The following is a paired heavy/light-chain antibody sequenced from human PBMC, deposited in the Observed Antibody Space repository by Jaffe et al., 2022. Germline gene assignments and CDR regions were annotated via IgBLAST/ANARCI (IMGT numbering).Light chain of an antibody. CDR1: SSDIGGYNY. J-gene: IGLJ3*02. V-gene: IGLV2-14*01. CDR3: SSYTGSSTVL. CDR2: EVT. Sequence: QSALTQPASVSGSPGQSITISCTGTSSDIGGYNYVSWYQHHPGKAPKLMIYEVTNRPSGVSNRFSGSKSGNTASLTISGLQAEDEADYYCSSYTGSSTVLFGGGTKLTVL.
Heavy chain of an antibody. D-gene: IGHD3-3*01. CDR3: ARRYDFWSGFGTRRGNSFDI. CDR2: ISYSGST. CDR1: GGSISSRSYY. J-gene: IGHJ3*02. Sequence: QLQLQESGPGLVKPSETLSLTCTVSGGSISSRSYYWGWIRQPPGKGLEWIGSISYSGSTYYNPSLKSRVTISVDTSKNQFSLSLISVTAADTAVYYCARRYDFWSGFGTRRGNSFDIWGQGTMITVSS. V-gene: IGHV4-39*01.